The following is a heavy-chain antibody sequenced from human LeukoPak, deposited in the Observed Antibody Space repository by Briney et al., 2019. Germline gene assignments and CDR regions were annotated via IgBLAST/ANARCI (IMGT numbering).Heavy chain of an antibody. CDR3: ARHSGYYDSSGYYWLHYFDY. Sequence: GESLKISCKGSGYSFTSYWIGWVRQMPGKGLEWMGIIYPGDSDTRCSPSFQGQVTISADKSISTAYLQWSSLKASDTAMYYCARHSGYYDSSGYYWLHYFDYWGQGTLVTVSS. CDR2: IYPGDSDT. V-gene: IGHV5-51*01. CDR1: GYSFTSYW. D-gene: IGHD3-22*01. J-gene: IGHJ4*02.